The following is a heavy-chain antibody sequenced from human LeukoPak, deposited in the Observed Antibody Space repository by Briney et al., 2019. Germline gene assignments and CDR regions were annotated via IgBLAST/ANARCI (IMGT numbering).Heavy chain of an antibody. V-gene: IGHV3-21*06. CDR1: GFIFSDYS. Sequence: GGSLRLSCVASGFIFSDYSMDWVRQAPGKGLEWVSSISSSSAYIFYSDSVKGRFTISRDNAQSSLYLQMNSLRAEDTAVYYCARQAVARPFDLWGQGTMVAVSS. J-gene: IGHJ3*01. CDR3: ARQAVARPFDL. CDR2: ISSSSAYI.